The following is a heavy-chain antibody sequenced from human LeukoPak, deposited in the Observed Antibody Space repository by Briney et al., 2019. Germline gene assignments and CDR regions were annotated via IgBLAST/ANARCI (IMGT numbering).Heavy chain of an antibody. D-gene: IGHD3-3*01. Sequence: ASVKVSCKASGGTFSSYAISWVRQAPGQGLEWMGGIIPIFGTANYAQKFQGRVTITADESTSTAYMELSSLRSEDTAVYYCARGSRHDDFWSGYYPIGTWGQGTLVTVSS. CDR2: IIPIFGTA. V-gene: IGHV1-69*01. J-gene: IGHJ5*02. CDR3: ARGSRHDDFWSGYYPIGT. CDR1: GGTFSSYA.